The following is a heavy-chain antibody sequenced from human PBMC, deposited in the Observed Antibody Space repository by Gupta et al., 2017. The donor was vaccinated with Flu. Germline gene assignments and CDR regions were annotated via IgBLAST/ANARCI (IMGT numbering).Heavy chain of an antibody. D-gene: IGHD5-24*01. V-gene: IGHV3-74*03. CDR3: ARDHAMAKIGFDH. Sequence: EVQLVESGGGLVQPGGSLRLSCEASGFTFSDYWMHWVRQVPGKGLVWVSRIKVDGYSIKYADSVKGRLLISRDNAKNRLYLQMNSRRAEDTAVYYCARDHAMAKIGFDHWGQGTLVTVSS. CDR2: IKVDGYSI. CDR1: GFTFSDYW. J-gene: IGHJ4*02.